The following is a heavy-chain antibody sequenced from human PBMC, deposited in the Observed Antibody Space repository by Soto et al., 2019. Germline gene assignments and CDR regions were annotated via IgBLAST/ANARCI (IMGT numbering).Heavy chain of an antibody. V-gene: IGHV4-31*03. D-gene: IGHD5-12*01. Sequence: QVQLQESDPGLVKPSQTLSLTCTVSGASITSGRSYWSWIRQHPGKGLEWIGYMFYTGSTYYHPSLKSRVNISADTSKNQFSLRLSSVTPADTAVYYCARDDGYGHFDSWGQGTLVTVSS. CDR3: ARDDGYGHFDS. CDR2: MFYTGST. J-gene: IGHJ4*02. CDR1: GASITSGRSY.